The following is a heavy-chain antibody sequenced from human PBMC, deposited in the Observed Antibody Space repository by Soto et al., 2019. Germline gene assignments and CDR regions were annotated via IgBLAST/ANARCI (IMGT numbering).Heavy chain of an antibody. Sequence: ASVKVSCKASGYTFTSYDINWVRQAPGQGLEWLGWMDPNSGVTGYAQKFQGRVSMTRNISINTAHMELSSLRSEDTAVYYCARERKFDFWRKGLDVWGQGTTVTVSS. D-gene: IGHD3-3*01. J-gene: IGHJ6*02. CDR1: GYTFTSYD. CDR3: ARERKFDFWRKGLDV. CDR2: MDPNSGVT. V-gene: IGHV1-8*01.